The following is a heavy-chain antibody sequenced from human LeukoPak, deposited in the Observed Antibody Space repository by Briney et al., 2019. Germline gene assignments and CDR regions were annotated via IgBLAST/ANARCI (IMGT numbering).Heavy chain of an antibody. CDR2: IVGSGGGT. D-gene: IGHD5-18*01. CDR1: GFIFSSYA. V-gene: IGHV3-23*01. Sequence: GGSLRLSCAASGFIFSSYAMTWVRQAPGKGLEWVSAIVGSGGGTYYADSVKGRFTISRDNSKNTLYLQMNSLRAEDTAVYYCAKSDTTMVTGTLDVWGKGTTVTVSS. CDR3: AKSDTTMVTGTLDV. J-gene: IGHJ6*04.